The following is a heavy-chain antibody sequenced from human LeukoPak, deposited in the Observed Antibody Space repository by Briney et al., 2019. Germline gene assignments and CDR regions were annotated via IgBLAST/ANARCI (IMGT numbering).Heavy chain of an antibody. CDR2: LSDSGRTT. V-gene: IGHV3-23*01. CDR3: AKGGSSGGSCYFDY. J-gene: IGHJ4*02. CDR1: GFTLSNYA. Sequence: GGSLRLSCAASGFTLSNYAMTWGRQAPGKGLEWVSSLSDSGRTTYYTGSVKGRFTISRDNSKNTLYLQMNSLRAEDAAIYCWAKGGSSGGSCYFDYWGQGTLVSVSS. D-gene: IGHD2-15*01.